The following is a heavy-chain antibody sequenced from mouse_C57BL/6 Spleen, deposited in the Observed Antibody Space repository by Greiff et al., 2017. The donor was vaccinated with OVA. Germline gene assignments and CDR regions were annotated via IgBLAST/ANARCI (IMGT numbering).Heavy chain of an antibody. CDR3: ARQYYYGSSFDY. Sequence: VQLQQPGAELVMPGASVKLSCKASGYTFTSYWMHWVKQRPGQGLEWIGEIDPSDSYTNYNQKFKGKSTLTVDKSSSTAYMQLSSLTSEDSAVYYCARQYYYGSSFDYWGQGTTLTVSS. D-gene: IGHD1-1*01. J-gene: IGHJ2*01. V-gene: IGHV1-69*01. CDR2: IDPSDSYT. CDR1: GYTFTSYW.